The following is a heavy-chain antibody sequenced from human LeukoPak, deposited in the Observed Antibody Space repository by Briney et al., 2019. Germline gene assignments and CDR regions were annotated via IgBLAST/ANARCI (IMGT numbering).Heavy chain of an antibody. CDR1: GFTFSTYS. CDR2: IGGSSTSI. Sequence: GGSLSLSCAASGFTFSTYSMNWVRQAPGKGLEWVSSIGGSSTSIYYADSVKGRFTISRDNAKSSLYLQMNSLRAEDAAVYYCARELGGDYGEAFDIWGQGTMVTVSS. D-gene: IGHD4-17*01. J-gene: IGHJ3*02. V-gene: IGHV3-21*01. CDR3: ARELGGDYGEAFDI.